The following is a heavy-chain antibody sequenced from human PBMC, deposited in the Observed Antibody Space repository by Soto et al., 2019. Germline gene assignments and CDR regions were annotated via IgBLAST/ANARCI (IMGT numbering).Heavy chain of an antibody. D-gene: IGHD6-13*01. J-gene: IGHJ6*02. CDR2: ISNDGSNK. V-gene: IGHV3-30-3*01. CDR3: ARAEPPGYSSCWYYYGMDV. Sequence: QVQLVESGGGVVQPGRSLRLSCAASGFTFSTYAMHWVRQAPGKGLEWVAVISNDGSNKYYADSVKGRFTVSRDNSKKXLXXQMDSLRAEDAAVFYCARAEPPGYSSCWYYYGMDVWGQGPTGTVSS. CDR1: GFTFSTYA.